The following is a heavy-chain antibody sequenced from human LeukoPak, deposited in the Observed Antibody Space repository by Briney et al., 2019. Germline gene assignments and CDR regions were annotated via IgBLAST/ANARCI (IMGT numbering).Heavy chain of an antibody. Sequence: GGSLRLSCAASGFTFSTYAMHWVRQAPYEGLEWVAAISYDASSKYYADSVKGRFTISRDNAKNSLYLQMNSLRAEDTAIYYCTRVGYIDEGIDYWGQGTLVTVSS. CDR3: TRVGYIDEGIDY. D-gene: IGHD5-24*01. J-gene: IGHJ4*02. V-gene: IGHV3-30-3*01. CDR2: ISYDASSK. CDR1: GFTFSTYA.